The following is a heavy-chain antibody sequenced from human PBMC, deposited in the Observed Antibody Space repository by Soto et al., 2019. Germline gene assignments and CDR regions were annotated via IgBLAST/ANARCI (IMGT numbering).Heavy chain of an antibody. V-gene: IGHV3-30*18. CDR1: GFTFSSYG. CDR3: AKEVWSGPMDV. Sequence: QVQLVESGGGVVQPGRSLRLSCAASGFTFSSYGMHWVRQAPGKGLEWVAVISYDGSNKYYADSVKGRFTISRDNSKNTLYLQMNSLRAEDTAVYYCAKEVWSGPMDVWGQGTTATVSS. CDR2: ISYDGSNK. J-gene: IGHJ6*02. D-gene: IGHD3-3*01.